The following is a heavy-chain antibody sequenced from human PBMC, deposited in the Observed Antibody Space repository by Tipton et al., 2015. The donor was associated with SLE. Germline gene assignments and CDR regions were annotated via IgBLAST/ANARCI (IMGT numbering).Heavy chain of an antibody. V-gene: IGHV4-4*02. Sequence: LSLTCAVSGGSISSSYWWGWVRQPPGKGLEWIGEVFPTGSTNYNPSLKSRVTISLDTTKNQFSLNLTSVTAADTAVYYCARGSGLLSSKWFGSWGQGTLVIVSS. CDR3: ARGSGLLSSKWFGS. J-gene: IGHJ5*01. CDR1: GGSISSSYW. CDR2: VFPTGST. D-gene: IGHD5-18*01.